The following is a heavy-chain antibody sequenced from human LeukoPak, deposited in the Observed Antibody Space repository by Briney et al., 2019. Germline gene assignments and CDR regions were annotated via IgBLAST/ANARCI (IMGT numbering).Heavy chain of an antibody. J-gene: IGHJ3*01. CDR3: ARLIGLGEVSPYFDF. D-gene: IGHD3-16*02. Sequence: SETLSLTCTVSGDSISTSGYYWGWIRQPPGKGLEWIGTIYYSGSTYYNPSLKSRVTISVDTSKYQFSLKLSSVTAPDTAVYYCARLIGLGEVSPYFDFWGQGTMVTVSS. CDR2: IYYSGST. V-gene: IGHV4-39*07. CDR1: GDSISTSGYY.